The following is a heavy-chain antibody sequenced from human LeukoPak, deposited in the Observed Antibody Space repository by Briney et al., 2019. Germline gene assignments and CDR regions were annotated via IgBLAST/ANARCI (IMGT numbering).Heavy chain of an antibody. CDR1: GFTFSSYG. D-gene: IGHD2-2*01. V-gene: IGHV3-30*18. Sequence: PGGSLRLSCAASGFTFSSYGMHWVRQAPGKGLEWVAVISYDGSNKYYADSVKGRFTISRDNSKNTLYLQMNSLRAEDTAVYYCAKDLGYQLLSAFDAFDIWGQETMVTVSS. J-gene: IGHJ3*02. CDR3: AKDLGYQLLSAFDAFDI. CDR2: ISYDGSNK.